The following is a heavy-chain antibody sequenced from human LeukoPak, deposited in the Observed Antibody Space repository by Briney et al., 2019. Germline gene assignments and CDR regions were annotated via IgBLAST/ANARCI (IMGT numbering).Heavy chain of an antibody. Sequence: GGSLRLSCAASGFTFSTYSMNWVRQAPGKGLEWVSYISSSSRRIFYAGSVEGRFTIPRDNAKNSLYLQINNLRAEDTAIYYCTSNLPGYSSSWPDYWGQGTLVTVSS. CDR2: ISSSSRRI. CDR3: TSNLPGYSSSWPDY. V-gene: IGHV3-48*01. J-gene: IGHJ4*02. CDR1: GFTFSTYS. D-gene: IGHD2-2*01.